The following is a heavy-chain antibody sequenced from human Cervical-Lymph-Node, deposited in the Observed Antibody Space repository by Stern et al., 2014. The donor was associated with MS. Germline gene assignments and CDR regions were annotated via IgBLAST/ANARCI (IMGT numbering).Heavy chain of an antibody. J-gene: IGHJ6*02. CDR2: ISSSSSYI. CDR3: AREERRVVVITIVGMDV. D-gene: IGHD3-22*01. V-gene: IGHV3-21*01. Sequence: EVQLVESGGGLVKPGGSLRLSCAASGFTFSSYSMNWVRQAPGKGLEWVSSISSSSSYIYYADSVKGRFTISRDNAKNSLYLQMNSLRAEDTAVYYCAREERRVVVITIVGMDVWGQGTTVTVSS. CDR1: GFTFSSYS.